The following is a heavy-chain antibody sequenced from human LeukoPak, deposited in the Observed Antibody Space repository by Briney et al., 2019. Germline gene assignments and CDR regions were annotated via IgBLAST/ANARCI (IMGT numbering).Heavy chain of an antibody. CDR2: ISGSGGST. CDR1: GFTFSSYA. J-gene: IGHJ5*02. V-gene: IGHV3-23*01. CDR3: AKDRYYYDSSGYYNWFDP. D-gene: IGHD3-22*01. Sequence: PGGSLRLSCAASGFTFSSYAMSWVRQAPGKGLEWVSAISGSGGSTYYADSVKGRFTISRDNSKNTPYLQMNSLRAEDTAVYYCAKDRYYYDSSGYYNWFDPWGQGTLVTVSS.